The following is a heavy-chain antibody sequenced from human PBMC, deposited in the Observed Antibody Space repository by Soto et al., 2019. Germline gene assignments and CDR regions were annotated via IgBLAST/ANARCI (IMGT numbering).Heavy chain of an antibody. V-gene: IGHV3-7*01. Sequence: PGGSLRLSCVASGFTFSSFYMAWVRQAPGKGLEWVANIKQTGSEKYYVDSVKGRFTISRDDANNSLYLQMNSLRAEDTAVYYCAREWSYFDYWGQGTLVTVSS. CDR2: IKQTGSEK. D-gene: IGHD3-3*01. CDR3: AREWSYFDY. J-gene: IGHJ4*02. CDR1: GFTFSSFY.